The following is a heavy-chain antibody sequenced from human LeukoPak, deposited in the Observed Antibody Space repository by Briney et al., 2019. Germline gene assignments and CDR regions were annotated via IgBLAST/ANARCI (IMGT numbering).Heavy chain of an antibody. CDR2: ISAYNGNT. CDR1: GYTFTSYG. Sequence: ASVKVSCKASGYTFTSYGISWVRQAPGQGLEWMGWISAYNGNTNYAQKLQGRVTMTTDTSTSTAYMELRSLRSDDTAVYYCARDRAMVRGVIITKDYYFDYWGQGTLVTVSS. V-gene: IGHV1-18*01. D-gene: IGHD3-10*01. CDR3: ARDRAMVRGVIITKDYYFDY. J-gene: IGHJ4*02.